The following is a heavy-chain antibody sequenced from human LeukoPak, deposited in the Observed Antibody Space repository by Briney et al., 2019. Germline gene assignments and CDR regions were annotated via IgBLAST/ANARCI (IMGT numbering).Heavy chain of an antibody. J-gene: IGHJ5*02. CDR3: ARDPYYYDNSGYHH. Sequence: ASVKVSCKASGYTLTRYGICCVREAPGHGVEWVGWISAYNGNTKYAEKLQGRVTMTTDTTTSTAYMELRSLRSDDTAVYYCARDPYYYDNSGYHHWGQGTLVTVSS. CDR1: GYTLTRYG. CDR2: ISAYNGNT. D-gene: IGHD3-22*01. V-gene: IGHV1-18*01.